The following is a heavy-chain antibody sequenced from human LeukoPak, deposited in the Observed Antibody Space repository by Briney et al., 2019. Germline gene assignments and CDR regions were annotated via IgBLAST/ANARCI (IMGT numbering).Heavy chain of an antibody. D-gene: IGHD3-22*01. CDR3: AREQEVDDSSGYYAYYYYYGMDV. Sequence: PGGSLRLSCAASGFTFSSYSMNWVRQAPGKGLEWVSSISSSSYIYYADSVKGRFTISRDNAKNSLYLQMNSLRAEDTAVYYCAREQEVDDSSGYYAYYYYYGMDVWGQGTTVTVSS. V-gene: IGHV3-21*01. CDR2: ISSSSYI. CDR1: GFTFSSYS. J-gene: IGHJ6*02.